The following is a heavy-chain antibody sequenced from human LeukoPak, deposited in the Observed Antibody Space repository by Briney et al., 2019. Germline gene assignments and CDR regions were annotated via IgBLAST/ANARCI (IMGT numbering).Heavy chain of an antibody. CDR2: IYDSGST. Sequence: SETLSLTCTVSGGSISGSYWSWIRQPPGKGLEWIGYIYDSGSTNYNPSLKSRVTISVDTSKNQFSLKLSSVTAADTAVYYCARHRLVDLNFWSRKGAFDIWGQGTMVTVSS. D-gene: IGHD3-3*01. CDR3: ARHRLVDLNFWSRKGAFDI. CDR1: GGSISGSY. J-gene: IGHJ3*02. V-gene: IGHV4-59*08.